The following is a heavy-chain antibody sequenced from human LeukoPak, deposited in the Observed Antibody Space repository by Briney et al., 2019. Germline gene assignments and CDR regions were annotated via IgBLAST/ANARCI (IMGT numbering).Heavy chain of an antibody. Sequence: PGGSLRLSCAASGFTVSSNYMNWVRQAPGKGLEWVSYISSSGSTINYADSVKGRFTISRDNAENSLYLQMNSLRADDTAVYYCAKEGSYDAFDIWGQGTMVTVSS. J-gene: IGHJ3*02. V-gene: IGHV3-48*03. CDR3: AKEGSYDAFDI. CDR2: ISSSGSTI. CDR1: GFTVSSNY. D-gene: IGHD1-26*01.